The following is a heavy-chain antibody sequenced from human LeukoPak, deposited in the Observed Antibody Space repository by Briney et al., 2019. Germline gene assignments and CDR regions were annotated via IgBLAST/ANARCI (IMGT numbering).Heavy chain of an antibody. CDR2: IIPIFGTA. J-gene: IGHJ4*02. CDR1: GGTFSSYA. V-gene: IGHV1-69*05. CDR3: ARDRFYDFWGGYYG. D-gene: IGHD3-3*01. Sequence: SVKVSCKASGGTFSSYAISWVRQAPGQGLEWMGGIIPIFGTANYAQKFQGRVTITTDESTSTAYMELSSLRSEDTAVYYCARDRFYDFWGGYYGGGQGTLGTVSA.